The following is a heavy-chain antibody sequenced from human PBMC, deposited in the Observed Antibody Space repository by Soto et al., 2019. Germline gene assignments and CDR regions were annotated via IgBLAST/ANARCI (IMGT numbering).Heavy chain of an antibody. J-gene: IGHJ4*02. CDR3: ARASASSMLRGVIIN. D-gene: IGHD3-10*01. Sequence: QVQLQESGPGLVKPSETLSLTCAFSGGSITSDNWWTWVRQTPGKGLEWIGEMYHSGATNYSPSLKSRVTILVDKSKNQFSLKLTSVTAAESALYYCARASASSMLRGVIINWGQGTLVTVSS. CDR1: GGSITSDNW. V-gene: IGHV4-4*02. CDR2: MYHSGAT.